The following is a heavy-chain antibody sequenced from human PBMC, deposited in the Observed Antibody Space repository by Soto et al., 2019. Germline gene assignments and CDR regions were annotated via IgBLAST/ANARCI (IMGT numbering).Heavy chain of an antibody. V-gene: IGHV1-69*13. Sequence: SLKGSCKASGYTFTSYGISWVRQAPGQGLEWMGGIIPIFGTANYAQKFQGRVTITADESTSTAYMELSSLRSEDTAVYYCASGQSAVAVAGTTTFDYWGQGTLVTVSS. D-gene: IGHD6-19*01. CDR1: GYTFTSYG. CDR2: IIPIFGTA. J-gene: IGHJ4*02. CDR3: ASGQSAVAVAGTTTFDY.